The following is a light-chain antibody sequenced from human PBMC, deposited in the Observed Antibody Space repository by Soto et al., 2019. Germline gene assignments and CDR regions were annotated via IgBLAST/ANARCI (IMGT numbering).Light chain of an antibody. V-gene: IGKV1-17*01. CDR2: GAS. Sequence: DIQMTQSPASLSASVGDRVTITCQASQDIKHYLNWYQQRPGKAPELLIYGASTLRPGGASRFSGSGSGTEFTLTISSLQPEDFATYFCLQLNTFPPLFTFGPGTKVDIK. J-gene: IGKJ3*01. CDR3: LQLNTFPPLFT. CDR1: QDIKHY.